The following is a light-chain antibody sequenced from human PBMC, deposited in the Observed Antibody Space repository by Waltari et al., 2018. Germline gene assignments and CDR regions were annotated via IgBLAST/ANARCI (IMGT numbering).Light chain of an antibody. CDR3: QQYGSTPLT. V-gene: IGKV3-20*01. CDR2: GPS. Sequence: EIVLTQSPGTLSFSPGESATLSCRASQIVDNNYVAWYQQKSGQAPRLLIYGPSTRATGIPDRFSGSGSGTDFSLIIRGLEPEDYALYYCQQYGSTPLTFGGGTKVEMK. CDR1: QIVDNNY. J-gene: IGKJ4*01.